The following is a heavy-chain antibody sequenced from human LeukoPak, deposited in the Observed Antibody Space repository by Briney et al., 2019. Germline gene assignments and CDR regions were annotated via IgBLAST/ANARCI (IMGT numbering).Heavy chain of an antibody. J-gene: IGHJ4*02. Sequence: SVKVSCKASGGTFSSYAISWVRQAPGQGLEWMGRIIPIFGTANYAQKFQGRVTITTDESTSTAYMELSSLRSEDTAVYYCARGGYSYGTPFDYWGQGTLVTVSS. V-gene: IGHV1-69*05. CDR3: ARGGYSYGTPFDY. D-gene: IGHD5-18*01. CDR2: IIPIFGTA. CDR1: GGTFSSYA.